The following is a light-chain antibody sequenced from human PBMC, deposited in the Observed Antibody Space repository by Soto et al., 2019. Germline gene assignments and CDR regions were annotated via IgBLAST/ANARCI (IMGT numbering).Light chain of an antibody. CDR2: GAS. CDR1: QSVSST. CDR3: QQYYDWPIT. Sequence: EIMLTQSPGTLSLSPGERATLSFMASQSVSSTKLAWYQQKPGQAPRLLIYGASTRATGIPARFSGSGSGTEFTLTISSLQSEDFAVYYCQQYYDWPITFGQGTRLEIK. V-gene: IGKV3-15*01. J-gene: IGKJ5*01.